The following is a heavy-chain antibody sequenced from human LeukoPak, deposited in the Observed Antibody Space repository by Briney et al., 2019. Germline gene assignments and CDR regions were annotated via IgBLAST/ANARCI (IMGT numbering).Heavy chain of an antibody. J-gene: IGHJ4*02. CDR2: ISNSGDST. CDR1: GFTFSSYT. V-gene: IGHV3-64*01. Sequence: GGSLRLSCAAFGFTFSSYTMQWVRQAPGKGLEYISGISNSGDSTYYANSVKGRFTISRDNSKNTLYLQMGSLRTEDMAVYYCARVGSGSPSDYWGQGTLVTVSS. CDR3: ARVGSGSPSDY. D-gene: IGHD3-10*01.